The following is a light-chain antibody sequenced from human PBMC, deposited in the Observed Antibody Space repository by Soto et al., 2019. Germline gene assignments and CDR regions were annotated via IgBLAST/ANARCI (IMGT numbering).Light chain of an antibody. J-gene: IGLJ1*01. V-gene: IGLV7-43*01. CDR2: STN. Sequence: QTVVTQEPSLTVSPGGTDTLTCAPSTGAVTRGYYPNWFQQKPGQAPRALIYSTNNKHSWTPARFSGSLLGGKAALTLSGVQPEDEAEYYCLLSYGGTYVFGTGTKLTVL. CDR3: LLSYGGTYV. CDR1: TGAVTRGYY.